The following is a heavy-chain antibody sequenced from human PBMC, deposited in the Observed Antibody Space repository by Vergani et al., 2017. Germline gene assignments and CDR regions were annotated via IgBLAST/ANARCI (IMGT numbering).Heavy chain of an antibody. CDR1: GFTFNHYA. D-gene: IGHD5-12*01. V-gene: IGHV3-23*01. CDR3: AKANPRNSGYDYLYYYHAMDV. J-gene: IGHJ6*02. CDR2: ISGSGGST. Sequence: EVQLLESGGDLVQPGGSLRLSCAASGFTFNHYAMNWVRQAPGKGLEWVSGISGSGGSTYYAGSVKGRFTISRDRSKNTLYLKMNSLSAGDTAVYYCAKANPRNSGYDYLYYYHAMDVWGQGTTVTVSS.